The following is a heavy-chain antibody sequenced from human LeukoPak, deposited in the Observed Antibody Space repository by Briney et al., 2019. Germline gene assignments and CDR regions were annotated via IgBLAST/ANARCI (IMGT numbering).Heavy chain of an antibody. Sequence: GGSLRLSCAATGFTFTTAMSWVRQAPGKGLEWVAVISYDGSNKYYADSVKGRFTISRDNSKNTLYLQMNSLRVEDTAVYYCARKSYGDYSDYWGQGTLVTVSS. D-gene: IGHD4-17*01. J-gene: IGHJ4*02. CDR2: ISYDGSNK. CDR1: GFTFTTA. CDR3: ARKSYGDYSDY. V-gene: IGHV3-30-3*01.